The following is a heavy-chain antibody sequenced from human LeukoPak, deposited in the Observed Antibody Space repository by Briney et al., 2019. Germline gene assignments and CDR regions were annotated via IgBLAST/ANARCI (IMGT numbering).Heavy chain of an antibody. J-gene: IGHJ4*02. Sequence: ASVKVSCKASGYTSTSYGISWVRQAPGQGLEWMGWISAYNGNTNYAQKLQGRATMTTDTSTSTAYMELRSLRSDDTAVYYCARPRGGYCSSTSCQLFDYWGQGTLVTVSS. CDR1: GYTSTSYG. CDR2: ISAYNGNT. D-gene: IGHD2-2*01. CDR3: ARPRGGYCSSTSCQLFDY. V-gene: IGHV1-18*01.